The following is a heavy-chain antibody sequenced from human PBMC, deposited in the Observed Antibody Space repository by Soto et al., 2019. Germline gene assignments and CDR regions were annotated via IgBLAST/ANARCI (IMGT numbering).Heavy chain of an antibody. CDR1: GGSISSYY. CDR3: AGLDTAMVNPYYYYMAV. Sequence: SETLSLTCTVSGGSISSYYWSWIRQPPGKGLEWIGYIYYSGSTNYNPSLKSRVTISVDTSKNQFSLKLSSVTVADTAVYYCAGLDTAMVNPYYYYMAVWGKGTTVTVSS. D-gene: IGHD5-18*01. V-gene: IGHV4-59*08. CDR2: IYYSGST. J-gene: IGHJ6*03.